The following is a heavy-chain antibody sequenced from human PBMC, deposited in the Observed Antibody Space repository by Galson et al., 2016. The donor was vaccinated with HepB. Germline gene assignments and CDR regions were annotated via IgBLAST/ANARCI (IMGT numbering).Heavy chain of an antibody. CDR3: ARDPRKTRYQLLEVYNYYYAMDV. Sequence: SCKASGYTFTSYGISWVRQAPGQGLEWMGWINPYNGNTNYAQKLQGRLTMTTDTSTSTAYMELRSLRSDDTAVYYCARDPRKTRYQLLEVYNYYYAMDVWGQGTTVTVSS. CDR2: INPYNGNT. J-gene: IGHJ6*02. D-gene: IGHD2-2*01. V-gene: IGHV1-18*01. CDR1: GYTFTSYG.